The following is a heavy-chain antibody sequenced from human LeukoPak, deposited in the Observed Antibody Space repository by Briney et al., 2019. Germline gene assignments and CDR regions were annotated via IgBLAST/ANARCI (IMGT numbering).Heavy chain of an antibody. D-gene: IGHD1-26*01. CDR1: GGSISSYY. V-gene: IGHV4-59*01. CDR2: VYYSGRT. Sequence: SETLSLTCTVSGGSISSYYWSWIRQPPGKGLEWIGYVYYSGRTNYNPSLKSRVTISVDTSKNQFSLKLSSVTAADTAVYYCARTFSESYYYYGMDVWGQGTTVAVSS. CDR3: ARTFSESYYYYGMDV. J-gene: IGHJ6*02.